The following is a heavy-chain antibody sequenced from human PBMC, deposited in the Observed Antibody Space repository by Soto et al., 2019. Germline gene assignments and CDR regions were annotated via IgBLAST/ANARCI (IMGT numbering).Heavy chain of an antibody. CDR1: GFTFSSYA. CDR3: ARDRSGQLASIFDY. J-gene: IGHJ4*02. D-gene: IGHD6-6*01. CDR2: ISCDGSNK. Sequence: GGSLRLSCAASGFTFSSYAMHWVRQAPGKGLEWVAVISCDGSNKYYADSVKGRFTISRDNSKNTLYLQMNSLRAEDTAVYYCARDRSGQLASIFDYWGQGTLVTVSS. V-gene: IGHV3-30-3*01.